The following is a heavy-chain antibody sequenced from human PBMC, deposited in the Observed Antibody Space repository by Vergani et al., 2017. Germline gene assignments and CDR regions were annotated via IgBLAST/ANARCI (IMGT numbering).Heavy chain of an antibody. CDR1: GASMESGNFY. Sequence: QVQLQESGPGLVRASQTLSLTCSVSGASMESGNFYWTWIRQSPERGLEWIGSIYYNENTYYNPSLKSRIFMSMDTSKSQFSLKVNSVTVADTAVYFCVSRKYCGDGGCSIWATNFEFWGKGTLVTVPS. CDR3: VSRKYCGDGGCSIWATNFEF. V-gene: IGHV4-30-4*08. D-gene: IGHD2-21*01. J-gene: IGHJ4*02. CDR2: IYYNENT.